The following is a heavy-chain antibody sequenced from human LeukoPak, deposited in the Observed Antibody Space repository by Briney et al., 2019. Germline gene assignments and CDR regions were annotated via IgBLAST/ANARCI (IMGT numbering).Heavy chain of an antibody. D-gene: IGHD2-15*01. Sequence: SVKLSCMVSVGTFSSYAISWVRQAPGQGLEWMGWIIPIFGTANYAQRFQGRVTITTDESTSTAYMELSSMRYEDKAVYYCARVACSGGSCYFEYFQPWGQGTLVTVSS. CDR2: IIPIFGTA. CDR1: VGTFSSYA. V-gene: IGHV1-69*05. CDR3: ARVACSGGSCYFEYFQP. J-gene: IGHJ1*01.